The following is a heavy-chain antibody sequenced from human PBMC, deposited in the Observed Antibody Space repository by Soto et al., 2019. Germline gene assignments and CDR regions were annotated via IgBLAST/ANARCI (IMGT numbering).Heavy chain of an antibody. CDR3: ARGRGYDSSGYYPKIDAFDF. CDR1: GGSLSGYY. V-gene: IGHV4-34*01. D-gene: IGHD3-22*01. CDR2: INHSGST. J-gene: IGHJ3*01. Sequence: SETLSLTCAVYGGSLSGYYWSWIRQPPGKGLEWIGEINHSGSTNYNPSLKSRVTISVDTSKNQFSLKLSSVTAADTAVYYCARGRGYDSSGYYPKIDAFDFWGQGTMVTVSS.